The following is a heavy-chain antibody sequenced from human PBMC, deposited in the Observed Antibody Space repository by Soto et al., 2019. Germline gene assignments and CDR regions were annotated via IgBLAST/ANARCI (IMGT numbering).Heavy chain of an antibody. Sequence: QVQLVQSGAELKKTGSSVKVSCRASGDTFSSYAVNWVRQAPGRGLEWMGRIITVLGTTDYAQNFKGRLTISADKSTETVYMELCSLRSEDTAVYYCARRRYCGYDCYHKHYYGMDVWGQGTTVTVAS. CDR3: ARRRYCGYDCYHKHYYGMDV. CDR2: IITVLGTT. CDR1: GDTFSSYA. D-gene: IGHD2-21*01. J-gene: IGHJ6*02. V-gene: IGHV1-69*08.